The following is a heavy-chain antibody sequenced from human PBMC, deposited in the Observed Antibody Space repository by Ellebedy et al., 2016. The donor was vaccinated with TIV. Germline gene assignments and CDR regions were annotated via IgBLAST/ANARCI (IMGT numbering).Heavy chain of an antibody. CDR2: IYPGDSDT. CDR1: GYSFTSYW. Sequence: GESLKISCKGSGYSFTSYWNGWVRQIPGKGLEWMGIIYPGDSDTRSSTSFQGLVTISADKSISTAYLLWSRLKASDTAMYYCARHPRITMVRGVIIKAGGWFDPWGQGTLVTVSS. V-gene: IGHV5-51*01. CDR3: ARHPRITMVRGVIIKAGGWFDP. D-gene: IGHD3-10*01. J-gene: IGHJ5*02.